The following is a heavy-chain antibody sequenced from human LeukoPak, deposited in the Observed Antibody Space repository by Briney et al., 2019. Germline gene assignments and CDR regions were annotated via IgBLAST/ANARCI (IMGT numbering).Heavy chain of an antibody. CDR3: AKDTRTRRITMVRGVIPEYYYYGMDV. J-gene: IGHJ6*04. Sequence: GGSLRLSCAASGFTFSSYAMSWVRQAPGKGLEWVSAISGSGGSTYYADSVKGRFTISRDNSKNTPYLQMNSLRAEDTAVYYCAKDTRTRRITMVRGVIPEYYYYGMDVWGKGTTVTASS. V-gene: IGHV3-23*01. CDR2: ISGSGGST. D-gene: IGHD3-10*01. CDR1: GFTFSSYA.